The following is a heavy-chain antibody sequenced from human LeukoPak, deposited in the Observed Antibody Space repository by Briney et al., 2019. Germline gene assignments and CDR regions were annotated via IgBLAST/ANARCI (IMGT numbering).Heavy chain of an antibody. CDR1: GYTFTSYD. J-gene: IGHJ4*02. D-gene: IGHD6-13*01. Sequence: ASVKVSCKASGYTFTSYDINWVRQATGQGPEWMGWMNPNSGNTGYAQKFQGRVTMTRNTSISTAYMELSSLRSEDTAVYYCARPGIAAAGTGFDYWGQGTLVTVSS. V-gene: IGHV1-8*01. CDR3: ARPGIAAAGTGFDY. CDR2: MNPNSGNT.